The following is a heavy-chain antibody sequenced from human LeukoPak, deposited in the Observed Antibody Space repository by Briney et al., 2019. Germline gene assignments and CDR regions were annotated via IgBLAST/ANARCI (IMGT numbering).Heavy chain of an antibody. CDR2: IIPIFGTA. V-gene: IGHV1-69*05. Sequence: RASVKVSCKASGGTFSSYAISWVRQAPGQGLEWMGRIIPIFGTANYAQKFQGRVTITTDESTSTAYMELSSLRSEDTAVYYCASYCSGWSAYWGQGTLVTVSS. CDR1: GGTFSSYA. D-gene: IGHD6-19*01. J-gene: IGHJ4*02. CDR3: ASYCSGWSAY.